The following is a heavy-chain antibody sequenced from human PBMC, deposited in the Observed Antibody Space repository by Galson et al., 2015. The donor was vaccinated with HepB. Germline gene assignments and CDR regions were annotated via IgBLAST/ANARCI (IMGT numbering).Heavy chain of an antibody. V-gene: IGHV3-53*01. J-gene: IGHJ4*02. CDR2: IYSGGST. D-gene: IGHD4-17*01. CDR3: AKVFTVTPRSYFDY. Sequence: SLRLSCAASGFTVSSNYMSWVRQAPGKGLEWVSVIYSGGSTYYADSVKGRFTISRDNSKNTLYLQMNSLRAEDTAVYYCAKVFTVTPRSYFDYWGQGTLVTVSS. CDR1: GFTVSSNY.